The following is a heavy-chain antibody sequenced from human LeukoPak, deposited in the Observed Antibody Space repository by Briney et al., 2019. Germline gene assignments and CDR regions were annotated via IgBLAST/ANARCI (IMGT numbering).Heavy chain of an antibody. CDR1: GGSISSGSYY. D-gene: IGHD3-10*01. Sequence: SQTLSLTCTVSGGSISSGSYYWSWIRQPAGKGLEWIGSIYYSGSTYYNPSLKSRVTISVDTSKNQFSLKLSSVTAADTAVYYCARGYYGSGSNPHYWGQGTLVTVSS. CDR2: IYYSGST. V-gene: IGHV4-61*02. J-gene: IGHJ4*02. CDR3: ARGYYGSGSNPHY.